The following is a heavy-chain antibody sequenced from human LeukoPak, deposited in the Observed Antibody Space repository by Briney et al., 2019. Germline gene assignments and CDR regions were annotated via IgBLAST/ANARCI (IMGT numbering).Heavy chain of an antibody. CDR2: ISSNGGST. CDR3: ARDLYSSGWYGIQDY. J-gene: IGHJ4*02. V-gene: IGHV3-64*01. Sequence: GGSLRLSCAASGFTFSSYAMHWVRQAPGKGLEYVSAISSNGGSTYYANSVKGRFTISRDNSKNTLYLQMGSRRAEDMAVYYCARDLYSSGWYGIQDYWGQGTLVTVSS. CDR1: GFTFSSYA. D-gene: IGHD6-19*01.